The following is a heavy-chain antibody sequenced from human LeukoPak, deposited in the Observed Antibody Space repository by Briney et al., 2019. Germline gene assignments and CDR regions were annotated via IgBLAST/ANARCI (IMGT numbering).Heavy chain of an antibody. J-gene: IGHJ4*02. V-gene: IGHV3-23*01. CDR2: ISASGAGT. CDR1: GFTFSTYA. CDR3: ARDARDGDYASHYY. Sequence: QPGGSLRLSCAASGFTFSTYAMSWVRQAPGKGLEWVSSISASGAGTFYAGSEEGRFTISRDNAKNTLYLQLSRLRAEDTAIYYCARDARDGDYASHYYWGQGTLVTVSS. D-gene: IGHD4-17*01.